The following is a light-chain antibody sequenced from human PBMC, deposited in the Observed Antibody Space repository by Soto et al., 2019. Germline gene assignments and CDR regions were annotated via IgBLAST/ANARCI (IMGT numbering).Light chain of an antibody. Sequence: QMTQSPSSLSASVGDRITITCRASQTISSWLAWYQQKPGKAPKLLIYKASTLKSGVPSRFSGSGSGTEFTLTISSLQPDDFATYYCQHYNSYSEALGQGTKVDIK. CDR2: KAS. J-gene: IGKJ1*01. CDR3: QHYNSYSEA. CDR1: QTISSW. V-gene: IGKV1-5*03.